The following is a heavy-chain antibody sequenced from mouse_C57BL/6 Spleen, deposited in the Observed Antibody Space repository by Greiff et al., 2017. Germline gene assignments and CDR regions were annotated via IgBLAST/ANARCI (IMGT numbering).Heavy chain of an antibody. CDR1: GYTFTSYW. V-gene: IGHV1-59*01. CDR2: IDPSDSYT. J-gene: IGHJ4*01. Sequence: VQLQQSGAELVRPGTSVKLSCKASGYTFTSYWMHWVKQRPGQGLEWIGVIDPSDSYTNYNQKFKGKATLTVDTSSSTAYMQLSSLTSEDSAVYYCARNFYRDYAMDYWGQGTSVTVSS. D-gene: IGHD2-1*01. CDR3: ARNFYRDYAMDY.